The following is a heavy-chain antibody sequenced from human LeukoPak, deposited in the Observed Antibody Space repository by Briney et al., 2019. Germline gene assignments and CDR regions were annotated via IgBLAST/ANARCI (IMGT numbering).Heavy chain of an antibody. J-gene: IGHJ4*02. CDR1: GFTFSSYA. V-gene: IGHV3-23*01. Sequence: PGGSLRLSCAASGFTFSSYAMSWVRQAPGKGLEWVSAISGSGGSTYYADSVKGRFTISRDNSKNTLYLQMNSLRAEDTAVYYCARDVWGTLAGTPPYFDYWGQGTLVTVSS. D-gene: IGHD3-16*01. CDR3: ARDVWGTLAGTPPYFDY. CDR2: ISGSGGST.